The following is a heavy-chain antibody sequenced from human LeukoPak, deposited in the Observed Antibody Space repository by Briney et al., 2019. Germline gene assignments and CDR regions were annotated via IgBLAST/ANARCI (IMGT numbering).Heavy chain of an antibody. CDR1: GYTFSNYY. D-gene: IGHD3-22*01. CDR2: INPSGGST. V-gene: IGHV1-46*01. CDR3: ARVHHYFDTAFDY. Sequence: ASVKVSCKASGYTFSNYYIHWVRQAPGQGLEWMGIINPSGGSTTYAQKFQGRVTMTRDMSTSTVYMELISLRSEDTAVYYCARVHHYFDTAFDYWGQGTLVTVSS. J-gene: IGHJ4*02.